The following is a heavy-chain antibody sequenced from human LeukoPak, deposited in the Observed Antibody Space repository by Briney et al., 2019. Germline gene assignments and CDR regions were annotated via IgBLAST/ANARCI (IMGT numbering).Heavy chain of an antibody. Sequence: GGSLRLSCAVSGFIIRSSWMSWVRQTPGKGLEGVADMNEDGSGTYYVDSVKGRFTVSRDNAKNSLYLQMSSLRAEDAAVYYCARDPAWGAIDYWGQGTLVTVSS. D-gene: IGHD7-27*01. CDR1: GFIIRSSW. J-gene: IGHJ4*02. CDR3: ARDPAWGAIDY. V-gene: IGHV3-7*01. CDR2: MNEDGSGT.